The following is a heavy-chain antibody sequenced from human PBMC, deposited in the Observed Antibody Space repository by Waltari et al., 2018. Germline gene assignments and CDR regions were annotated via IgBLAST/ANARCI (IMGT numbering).Heavy chain of an antibody. J-gene: IGHJ3*02. CDR1: GDSISNNNYY. CDR3: ARNQRGWFDAFDI. V-gene: IGHV4-39*07. D-gene: IGHD6-19*01. CDR2: IHYIGDT. Sequence: QLQLQESGPVLVAPSETLSLTCTASGDSISNNNYYWGWIRQPRGTGLQWIGSIHYIGDTYYSSSLKSRVIISVDTSNNQFSLRLTSVTAADTAIYFCARNQRGWFDAFDIWGQGTAVTVSS.